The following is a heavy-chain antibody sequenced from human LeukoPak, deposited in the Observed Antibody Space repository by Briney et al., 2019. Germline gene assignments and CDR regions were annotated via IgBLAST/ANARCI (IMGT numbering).Heavy chain of an antibody. V-gene: IGHV3-21*01. CDR3: ARDLLTFWSGYYTSSGMDV. Sequence: PGGSLRLSCAASGFTFSSYSMNWVRQAPGKGLEWVSSISSSSSYIYYADSVKGRFTISRDNAKNSLYLQMNSLRAEDTAVYYCARDLLTFWSGYYTSSGMDVWGQGTTVTVSS. CDR1: GFTFSSYS. J-gene: IGHJ6*02. D-gene: IGHD3-3*01. CDR2: ISSSSSYI.